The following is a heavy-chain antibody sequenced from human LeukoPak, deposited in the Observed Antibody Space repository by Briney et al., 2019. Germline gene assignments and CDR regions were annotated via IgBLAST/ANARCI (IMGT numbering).Heavy chain of an antibody. CDR2: IYTSGST. J-gene: IGHJ3*02. CDR1: GGSISSYY. Sequence: PSETLSLTCTVSGGSISSYYWSWIRQPAGKGLEWIGRIYTSGSTNYNPSLKSRVTMSVDTSKNQFSLKLSSVTAADTAVYYCARGSIFGVVIMAGDAFDIWGQGTMVTVSS. CDR3: ARGSIFGVVIMAGDAFDI. V-gene: IGHV4-4*07. D-gene: IGHD3-3*01.